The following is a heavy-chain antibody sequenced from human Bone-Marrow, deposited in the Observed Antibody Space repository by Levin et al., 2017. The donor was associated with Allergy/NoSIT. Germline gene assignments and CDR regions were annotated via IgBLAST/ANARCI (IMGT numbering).Heavy chain of an antibody. CDR1: GFTFSTYS. CDR2: ITSSSISI. CDR3: ARAAYCGGDCYYFDF. J-gene: IGHJ4*02. D-gene: IGHD2-21*02. V-gene: IGHV3-21*01. Sequence: PGGSLRLSCAASGFTFSTYSMNWVRQAPGKGLEWVSSITSSSISIYYADSVKGRFTISRDNAKNSLYLQMNSLRAEDTAVYYCARAAYCGGDCYYFDFWGQGTLVTVSS.